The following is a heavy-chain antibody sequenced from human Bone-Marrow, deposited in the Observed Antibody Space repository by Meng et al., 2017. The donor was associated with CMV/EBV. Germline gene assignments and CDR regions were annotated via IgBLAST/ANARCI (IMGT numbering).Heavy chain of an antibody. CDR3: ARDRRVVPAAYIYYYYGMDV. Sequence: GGPLRLSCAASGFTFDDYGMSWVRQAPGKGLEWVSGINWNGGSTGYADSVKGRFTISRDNAKNSLYLQMNSLRAEDTAVYYCARDRRVVPAAYIYYYYGMDVWGQGTTVTVSS. CDR1: GFTFDDYG. V-gene: IGHV3-20*04. CDR2: INWNGGST. D-gene: IGHD2-2*01. J-gene: IGHJ6*02.